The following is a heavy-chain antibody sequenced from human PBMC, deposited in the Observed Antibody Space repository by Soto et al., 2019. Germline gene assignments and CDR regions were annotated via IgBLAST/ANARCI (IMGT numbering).Heavy chain of an antibody. J-gene: IGHJ6*02. CDR3: ARDSVSVTRSYYYYGMDV. D-gene: IGHD4-17*01. Sequence: SETLSLTCTVSGGSISSYYWSWIRQPPGKGLEWIGYIYYSGSTNYNPTLKSRVTISVDTSKNQFSLKLSSVTAADTAVYYCARDSVSVTRSYYYYGMDVWGQGTTVTVSS. V-gene: IGHV4-59*01. CDR2: IYYSGST. CDR1: GGSISSYY.